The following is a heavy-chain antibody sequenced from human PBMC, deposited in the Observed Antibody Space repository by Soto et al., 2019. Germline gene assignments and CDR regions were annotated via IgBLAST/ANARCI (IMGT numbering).Heavy chain of an antibody. CDR3: ARGAYLDYYDSSGYYPVNWFDP. CDR1: GGSISSYY. CDR2: IYYSGST. Sequence: SETLSLTCTVSGGSISSYYWSWIRQPPGKGLEWIGYIYYSGSTNYNPSLKSRVTISVDTSKNQFSLKLSSVTAADTAVYYCARGAYLDYYDSSGYYPVNWFDPWCQGTLVTVSS. J-gene: IGHJ5*02. D-gene: IGHD3-22*01. V-gene: IGHV4-59*01.